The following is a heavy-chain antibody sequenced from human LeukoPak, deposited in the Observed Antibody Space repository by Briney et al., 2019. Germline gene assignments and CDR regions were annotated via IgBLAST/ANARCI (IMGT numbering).Heavy chain of an antibody. V-gene: IGHV4-34*09. Sequence: SETLSLTCAVYGGSFSGYYWSWIRQPPGKGLEWIGEINHSGSTNYNPSLKSRVTISVDTSKNQISLKLSSVTAADTAVYYCARGGITAYYYYYMDVWGKGTTVTVSS. CDR2: INHSGST. D-gene: IGHD3-10*01. J-gene: IGHJ6*03. CDR3: ARGGITAYYYYYMDV. CDR1: GGSFSGYY.